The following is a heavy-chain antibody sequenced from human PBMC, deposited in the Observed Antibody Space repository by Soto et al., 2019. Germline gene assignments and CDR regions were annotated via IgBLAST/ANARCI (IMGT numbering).Heavy chain of an antibody. V-gene: IGHV2-5*02. CDR1: GFSLSTSGVG. CDR2: IYWDDDK. J-gene: IGHJ5*02. CDR3: AHSWYCGGGSCYYSNRFDP. Sequence: QITLKESGPTLVKPTQTLTLTCTFSGFSLSTSGVGVGWIRQPPGKALEWLALIYWDDDKRYSPSLKSRLTNTQDHPKNQVVLTITNLDPVDTATYYCAHSWYCGGGSCYYSNRFDPWGQGTLGTVSS. D-gene: IGHD2-15*01.